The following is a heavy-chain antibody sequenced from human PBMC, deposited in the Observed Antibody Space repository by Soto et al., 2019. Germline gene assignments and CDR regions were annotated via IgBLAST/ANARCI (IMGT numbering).Heavy chain of an antibody. J-gene: IGHJ4*02. V-gene: IGHV3-74*01. CDR1: GFTFSNYW. D-gene: IGHD5-12*01. CDR2: VISDGSSK. Sequence: GGSLRLSCAASGFTFSNYWMHWVRQAPGKGLVWVSNVISDGSSKNYADSVKGRFIVSRDNAKNTLYLQMNSLRAEDTAVYYCARDKSGPADYWGQGTLVTVSS. CDR3: ARDKSGPADY.